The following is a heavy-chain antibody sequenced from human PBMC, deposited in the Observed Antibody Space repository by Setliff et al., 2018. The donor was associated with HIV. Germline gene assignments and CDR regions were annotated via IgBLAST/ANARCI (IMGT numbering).Heavy chain of an antibody. CDR1: GYNFRSYW. CDR2: IYPPDSDT. Sequence: RGESLKISCQGSGYNFRSYWIAWVRQMPGKVLEYLGIIYPPDSDTRYSPSFQGQVTISADTSITTAYLQWSSLKASDTTIYYCTRRRRAPGVEDLEAYWGQGTLVTVSS. D-gene: IGHD7-27*01. CDR3: TRRRRAPGVEDLEAY. J-gene: IGHJ4*02. V-gene: IGHV5-51*01.